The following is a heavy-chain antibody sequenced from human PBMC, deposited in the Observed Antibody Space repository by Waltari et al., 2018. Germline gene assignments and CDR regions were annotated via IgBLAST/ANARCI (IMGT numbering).Heavy chain of an antibody. D-gene: IGHD3-16*01. V-gene: IGHV4-59*02. CDR1: SGSVRAYH. Sequence: QVQLQESGPGLVTPSETLSLPCTVSSGSVRAYHWRWPRRAPGKGLEWIGCVYYSGTTTYNPSLKSRVIISVDTSKNQLSLKLTSVTAADTAVYYCARDRGEIWDDVFGPAGFDPWGQGTLVTVSS. CDR3: ARDRGEIWDDVFGPAGFDP. CDR2: VYYSGTT. J-gene: IGHJ5*02.